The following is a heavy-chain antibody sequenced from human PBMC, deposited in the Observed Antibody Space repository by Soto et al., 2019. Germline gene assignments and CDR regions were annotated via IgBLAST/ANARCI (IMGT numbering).Heavy chain of an antibody. V-gene: IGHV4-39*01. D-gene: IGHD3-22*01. CDR3: GRQIYDSSGYYYAY. CDR1: GGSSSSSYYY. J-gene: IGHJ4*02. CDR2: IYSLGNT. Sequence: QLQLQESGPGLVKPSETLSLTCTVSGGSSSSSYYYCGWIRQPPGQGLEWLGTIYSLGNTYYNPSLKSRVTISVDKSKSQLFLKLSSVTAPDTAVYYCGRQIYDSSGYYYAYWGQGTLVTVSS.